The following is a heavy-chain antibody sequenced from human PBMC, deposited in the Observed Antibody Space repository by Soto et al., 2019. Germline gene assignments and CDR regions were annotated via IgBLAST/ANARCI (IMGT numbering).Heavy chain of an antibody. V-gene: IGHV1-69*05. Sequence: QVQLVQSGAEVKKPGSSVKVSCKASGGTFSSYAISWVRQAPGQGLEWMGGIISIVGTANYAQKLQGRVTIATAESTSTAYMELSSLRSEDTAVYYCAGSIVVVVAATRLNYYYGMDVWGQGPTETVSS. CDR2: IISIVGTA. J-gene: IGHJ6*02. D-gene: IGHD2-15*01. CDR3: AGSIVVVVAATRLNYYYGMDV. CDR1: GGTFSSYA.